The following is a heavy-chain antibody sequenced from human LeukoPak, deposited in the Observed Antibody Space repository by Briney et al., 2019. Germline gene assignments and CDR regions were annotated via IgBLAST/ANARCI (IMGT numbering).Heavy chain of an antibody. D-gene: IGHD5-24*01. CDR3: AGGRDVYRY. J-gene: IGHJ4*02. Sequence: GGSLRLSCAASGFTFSSYWMTWVPQAPGKGLEWVANIKQDGSEKYYVDSVKGRFTISRDNAKNSLYLQMNSLRAEDTAVYYCAGGRDVYRYWGQGTLVTVSS. CDR1: GFTFSSYW. CDR2: IKQDGSEK. V-gene: IGHV3-7*01.